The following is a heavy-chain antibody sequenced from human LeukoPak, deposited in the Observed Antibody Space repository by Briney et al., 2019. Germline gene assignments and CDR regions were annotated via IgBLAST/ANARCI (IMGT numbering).Heavy chain of an antibody. CDR1: GFNFNRKW. V-gene: IGHV3-7*01. CDR2: INQDGSEK. J-gene: IGHJ4*02. Sequence: GGSLRLSCAASGFNFNRKWMTWVRQAPGKGLEWVANINQDGSEKYYVDSVKGRFTISRDNAKSSLYLEMGGLRAEDTAVYYCADPPSDYWGQGTLVAVSS. CDR3: ADPPSDY.